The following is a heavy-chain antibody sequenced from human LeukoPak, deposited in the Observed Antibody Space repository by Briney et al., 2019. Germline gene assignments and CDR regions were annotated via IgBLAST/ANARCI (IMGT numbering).Heavy chain of an antibody. CDR2: INHGGST. CDR1: GGSLTGYY. Sequence: SETLSLTCAIYGGSLTGYYWTWLRQPPGKGLEWIGEINHGGSTNYNPSLKSRVTISVDTSKNRFSLNLSSVTATDTAVYYCARDLDYGDYHYRFWGQGTLVTVSS. V-gene: IGHV4-34*01. D-gene: IGHD4-17*01. CDR3: ARDLDYGDYHYRF. J-gene: IGHJ4*02.